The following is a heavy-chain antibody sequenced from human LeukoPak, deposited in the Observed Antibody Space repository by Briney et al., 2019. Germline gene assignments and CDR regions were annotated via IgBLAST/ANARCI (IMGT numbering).Heavy chain of an antibody. Sequence: PGRSLRLSCAASGFTFSSYAMHWVRQAPGKGLEWVAVISYDGSNKYYADSVKGRFTISRDNSKNTLYLQMNSLRAEDTAVYYCARDGEDYGTLSYWGQGTLVTVSS. CDR3: ARDGEDYGTLSY. D-gene: IGHD3-16*01. V-gene: IGHV3-30-3*01. J-gene: IGHJ4*02. CDR1: GFTFSSYA. CDR2: ISYDGSNK.